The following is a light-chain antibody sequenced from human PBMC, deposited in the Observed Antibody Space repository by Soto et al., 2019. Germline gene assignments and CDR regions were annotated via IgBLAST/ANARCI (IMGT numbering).Light chain of an antibody. V-gene: IGLV1-40*01. J-gene: IGLJ2*01. CDR2: GDN. CDR3: QSYYHSLSGSWI. CDR1: STNIGAGYD. Sequence: QSVLTQPPSISGAPGLRVTISCTGSSTNIGAGYDVHWYQQVPGTAPKLLIYGDNKRPSGVPDRFSTSKSDTSASLVITGLQAEDEADYYCQSYYHSLSGSWIFGGGTKLTVL.